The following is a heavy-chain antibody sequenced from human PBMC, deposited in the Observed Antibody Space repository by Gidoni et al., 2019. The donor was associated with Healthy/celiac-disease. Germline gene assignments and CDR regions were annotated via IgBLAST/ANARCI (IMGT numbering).Heavy chain of an antibody. V-gene: IGHV3-23*01. CDR3: AKDLGGYGSGSWGGSFDP. Sequence: EVQLLESGGGLVQPGGSLRLSCAASGFTFSSYALSWVRQAPGKGLEWVSAISGSGGSTYYADSVKGRFTISRDNSKNTLYLQMNSLRAEDTAVYYCAKDLGGYGSGSWGGSFDPWGQGTLVTVSS. J-gene: IGHJ5*02. CDR1: GFTFSSYA. D-gene: IGHD3-10*01. CDR2: ISGSGGST.